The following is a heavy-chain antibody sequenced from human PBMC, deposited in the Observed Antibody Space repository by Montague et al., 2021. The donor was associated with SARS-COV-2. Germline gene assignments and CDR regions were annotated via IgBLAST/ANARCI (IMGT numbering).Heavy chain of an antibody. Sequence: SETLSLTCAVYDGSFSDYSWTWIRQPPGKGLEWSGEINHRGSTNYNPSLKSRVTISVDTSKSQFSLKMTSVTAADTAVYYCARGRQHINMVVVVVTGRDYYFDIWGQGTLVAVSS. D-gene: IGHD3-22*01. CDR1: DGSFSDYS. J-gene: IGHJ4*02. CDR3: ARGRQHINMVVVVVTGRDYYFDI. V-gene: IGHV4-34*01. CDR2: INHRGST.